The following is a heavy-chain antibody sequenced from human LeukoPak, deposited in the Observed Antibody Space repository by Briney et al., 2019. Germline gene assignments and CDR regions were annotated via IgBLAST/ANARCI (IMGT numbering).Heavy chain of an antibody. J-gene: IGHJ4*02. Sequence: ASVKVSCKASGYIFTSYYMHWVRQAPGQGLEWMGVINSSGGSTGYAQKFQGRLTMTRDTSTGTVYMELSSLTSEDTAVYYCAREGSLISSALDYWGQGTLVTVSS. CDR2: INSSGGST. V-gene: IGHV1-46*01. CDR3: AREGSLISSALDY. CDR1: GYIFTSYY. D-gene: IGHD3-10*01.